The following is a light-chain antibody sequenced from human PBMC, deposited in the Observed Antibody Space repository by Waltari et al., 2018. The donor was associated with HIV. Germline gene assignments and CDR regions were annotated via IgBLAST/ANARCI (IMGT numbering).Light chain of an antibody. CDR2: DVN. Sequence: SALTQPRPVSGSPGQSVTISCTGTSSDVGGYNYVPWYQHHPGKAPKFMIYDVNKRPSGVPDRFSGSKSGSTASLTISGLQAEDEADYYCCSYADNYPVVFGGGTKLTVL. J-gene: IGLJ2*01. V-gene: IGLV2-11*01. CDR3: CSYADNYPVV. CDR1: SSDVGGYNY.